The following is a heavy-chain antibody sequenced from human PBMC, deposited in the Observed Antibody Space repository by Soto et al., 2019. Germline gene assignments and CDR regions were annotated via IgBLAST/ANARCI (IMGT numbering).Heavy chain of an antibody. CDR1: GFSLNTNAVG. J-gene: IGHJ4*02. V-gene: IGHV2-5*02. CDR3: PHRRVRDSSGENFDS. CDR2: LYWDDDK. D-gene: IGHD6-19*01. Sequence: QITLKESGPTLVKPTQTLTLTCTFSGFSLNTNAVGVAWIRQPPGKALEWLALLYWDDDKRYSPSLKSRLTITTDTSKNQVVLTMTNMDPEDTATYYCPHRRVRDSSGENFDSWGQGTLGTVSS.